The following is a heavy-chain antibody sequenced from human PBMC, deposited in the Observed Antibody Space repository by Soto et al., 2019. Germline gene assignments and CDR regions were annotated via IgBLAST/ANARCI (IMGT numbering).Heavy chain of an antibody. D-gene: IGHD2-15*01. CDR3: ARSEEDSDYYYYGMDV. J-gene: IGHJ6*02. CDR1: GDTVSSNSVA. Sequence: SQTLSLTCVGSGDTVSSNSVAWNWVRQSPSRGLEWLGRTYYRSRWYSDYAVSVRSRIDINADTSKNQVSLQLNSVTPQDTAVYYCARSEEDSDYYYYGMDVWGQGTTVTVSS. V-gene: IGHV6-1*01. CDR2: TYYRSRWYS.